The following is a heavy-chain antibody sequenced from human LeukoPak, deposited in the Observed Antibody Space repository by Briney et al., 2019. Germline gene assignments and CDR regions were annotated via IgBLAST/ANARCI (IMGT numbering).Heavy chain of an antibody. CDR2: IYHSGST. CDR3: ARSPVAGGDRFDY. Sequence: PSETLSLTCTVSGYSISSGYYWGWIRQPPGKGLEWIGSIYHSGSTYYNPSLKSRVTISVDKSKNQFSLKLSSVTAADTAVYYCARSPVAGGDRFDYWGQGTLVTVSS. CDR1: GYSISSGYY. J-gene: IGHJ4*02. V-gene: IGHV4-38-2*02. D-gene: IGHD6-19*01.